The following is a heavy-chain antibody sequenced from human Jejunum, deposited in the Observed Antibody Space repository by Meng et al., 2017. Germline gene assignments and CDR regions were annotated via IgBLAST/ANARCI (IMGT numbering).Heavy chain of an antibody. CDR3: ARDETSDYLDS. J-gene: IGHJ4*02. V-gene: IGHV3-74*01. CDR2: INSDGRIT. Sequence: GESLKISCAVSGFTFSDYGMHWVRQAPGKGLVWVSRINSDGRITTYADSVKGRFTISRDNAKNILYLQMNSLRAEDTAVYYCARDETSDYLDSWGQGTLVTVSS. CDR1: GFTFSDYG.